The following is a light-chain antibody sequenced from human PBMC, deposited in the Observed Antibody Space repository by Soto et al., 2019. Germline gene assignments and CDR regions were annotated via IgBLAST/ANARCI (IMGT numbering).Light chain of an antibody. V-gene: IGLV2-8*01. Sequence: QSALTQPPSASGSPGQSVALSCTGTSSDVGGYNYVSWYQHHPGKAPKLMIYEVNKRHSGVPDRCSGSKSGNTAALTVSGLQAEDEADYYCSSYAGSSNVFGTGTKLTVL. J-gene: IGLJ1*01. CDR2: EVN. CDR3: SSYAGSSNV. CDR1: SSDVGGYNY.